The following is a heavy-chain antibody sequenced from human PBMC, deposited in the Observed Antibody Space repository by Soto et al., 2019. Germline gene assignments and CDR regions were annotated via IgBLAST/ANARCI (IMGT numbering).Heavy chain of an antibody. V-gene: IGHV3-15*01. D-gene: IGHD1-26*01. CDR2: VTTGGPT. Sequence: GSLSLSYVASGVPVKTSWIASDLQDPGKGLEWVGHVTTGGPTHYAAPVKGKFTISRDDSKNTAYLQMNSLKAEDTAVYYCATDLPTEGAGEFDYWGQGTPVTVSS. CDR1: GVPVKTSW. J-gene: IGHJ4*02. CDR3: ATDLPTEGAGEFDY.